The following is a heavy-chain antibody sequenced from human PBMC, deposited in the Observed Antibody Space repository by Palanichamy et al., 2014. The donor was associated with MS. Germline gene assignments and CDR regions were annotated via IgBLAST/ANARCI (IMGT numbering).Heavy chain of an antibody. Sequence: QLQLQESGPGLVKPSETLSLTCTVSGGSISSSSDYWGWIRQPPGKGLEWIGSIYYSGSTYYNPSLKSRVTISVDTSKNQFSLKLSSVTVADTAVYYCARQGPTGYYDSSGYPQGWFDPWGQGTLVTVSS. D-gene: IGHD3-22*01. CDR2: IYYSGST. CDR3: ARQGPTGYYDSSGYPQGWFDP. CDR1: GGSISSSSDY. J-gene: IGHJ5*02. V-gene: IGHV4-39*01.